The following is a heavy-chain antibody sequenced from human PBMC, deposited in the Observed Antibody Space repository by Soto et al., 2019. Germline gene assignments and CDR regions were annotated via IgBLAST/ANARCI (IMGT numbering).Heavy chain of an antibody. D-gene: IGHD3-9*01. CDR3: ARDLIVTGTYFDC. CDR2: ISTYNGNT. J-gene: IGHJ4*02. V-gene: IGHV1-18*04. CDR1: GYIFTSYG. Sequence: AASVKVSGKASGYIFTSYGITWVRQAPGQGLEWMGWISTYNGNTNYAQKFQDRVTMTTDTSTSTAYMELRSLRSDDTAVYYCARDLIVTGTYFDCWGQGTLVTVSS.